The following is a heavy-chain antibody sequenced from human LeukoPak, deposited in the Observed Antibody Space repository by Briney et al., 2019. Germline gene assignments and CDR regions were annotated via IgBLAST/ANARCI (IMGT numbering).Heavy chain of an antibody. Sequence: PGGSLRLSCAASGFTFSNYWMHWVRQAPGKGLVWVSRINSDGSSTGYADSVKGRFTISRDNAKNSLYLQMNSLRAEDTAVYYCARAGGSGSYHTRYYYYMDVWGKGTTVTVSS. CDR3: ARAGGSGSYHTRYYYYMDV. J-gene: IGHJ6*03. CDR1: GFTFSNYW. V-gene: IGHV3-74*01. D-gene: IGHD3-10*01. CDR2: INSDGSST.